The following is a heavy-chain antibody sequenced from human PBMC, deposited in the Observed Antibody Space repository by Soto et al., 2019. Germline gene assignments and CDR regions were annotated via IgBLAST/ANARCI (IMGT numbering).Heavy chain of an antibody. V-gene: IGHV1-18*04. D-gene: IGHD3-9*01. CDR2: ISAYNGNT. CDR3: ARGRYFDWLLPASYYYGMDV. Sequence: ASVKVSCKASGYTFTSYGISWVRQAPGQGLEWMGWISAYNGNTNYAQKLQGRVTMTTDTSTSTAYMELRSLRSDDTAVYYCARGRYFDWLLPASYYYGMDVWGQGTTVTVS. CDR1: GYTFTSYG. J-gene: IGHJ6*02.